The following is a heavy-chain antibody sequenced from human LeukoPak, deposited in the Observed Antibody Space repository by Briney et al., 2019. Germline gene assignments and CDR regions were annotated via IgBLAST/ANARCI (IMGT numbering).Heavy chain of an antibody. Sequence: SETLSLTCAVYGGSFSGYYWSWIRQPPGKGLEWIGEINHSGSTNYNPSLKSRVTISVDTSKNQFSLKLSSVTAADTAVYYCATRVYYDILTGYYYYFDYWGQGTLVTVSS. D-gene: IGHD3-9*01. J-gene: IGHJ4*02. CDR2: INHSGST. V-gene: IGHV4-34*01. CDR1: GGSFSGYY. CDR3: ATRVYYDILTGYYYYFDY.